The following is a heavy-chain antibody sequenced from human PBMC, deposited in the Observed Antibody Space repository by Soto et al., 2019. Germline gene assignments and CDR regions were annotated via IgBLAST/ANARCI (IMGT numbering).Heavy chain of an antibody. V-gene: IGHV4-30-4*01. Sequence: SETLSLTCTVSGGSISSGDYYWSWIRQPPGKGLEWIGYIYYSGSTYYNPSLKSRVTISVDTSKNQFSLKLSSVTAADTAVYYCARAIVVVVPAALDYWGQGPLVTVSS. D-gene: IGHD2-2*01. CDR2: IYYSGST. CDR1: GGSISSGDYY. CDR3: ARAIVVVVPAALDY. J-gene: IGHJ4*02.